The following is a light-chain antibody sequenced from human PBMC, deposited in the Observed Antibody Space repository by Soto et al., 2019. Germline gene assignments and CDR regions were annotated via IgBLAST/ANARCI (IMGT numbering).Light chain of an antibody. Sequence: QSVLTQPPSASGSPGQSVTISCTGTSSDVGGYNYVSWYQRHPGKAPKLMIYEVSNRPSGVSNRFSGSKSGNTASLTISGLQAEDEADYYCSSYTSSSTYVFGTGTKVTVL. CDR1: SSDVGGYNY. J-gene: IGLJ1*01. CDR3: SSYTSSSTYV. CDR2: EVS. V-gene: IGLV2-14*01.